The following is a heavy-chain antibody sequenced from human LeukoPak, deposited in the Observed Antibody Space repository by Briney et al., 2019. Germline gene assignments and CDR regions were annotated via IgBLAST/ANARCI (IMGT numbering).Heavy chain of an antibody. CDR3: ARVYAPSYYYYMDV. CDR1: GFTFDDYA. V-gene: IGHV3-9*01. Sequence: GGSLRLSCAASGFTFDDYAMHWVRQAPGKGLEWVSGISWNSGSIGYADSAKGRFTISRDNAKNSLYLQMNSLRAEDTALYYCARVYAPSYYYYMDVWGKGTTVTVSS. D-gene: IGHD2-8*01. CDR2: ISWNSGSI. J-gene: IGHJ6*03.